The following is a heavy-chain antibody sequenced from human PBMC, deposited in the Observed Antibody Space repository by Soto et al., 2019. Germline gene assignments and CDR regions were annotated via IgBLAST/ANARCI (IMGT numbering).Heavy chain of an antibody. CDR3: ASRYYYDSSGYFGPPDY. CDR1: GGTFSSYA. J-gene: IGHJ4*02. D-gene: IGHD3-22*01. V-gene: IGHV1-69*01. Sequence: QVQLVQSGAEVKKPGSSVKVSCTASGGTFSSYAISWVRQAPGQGLEWMGGIIPIFGTANYAQKFQGRVTITADESTSTAYMELSSLRSEDTAVYYCASRYYYDSSGYFGPPDYWGQGTLVTVSS. CDR2: IIPIFGTA.